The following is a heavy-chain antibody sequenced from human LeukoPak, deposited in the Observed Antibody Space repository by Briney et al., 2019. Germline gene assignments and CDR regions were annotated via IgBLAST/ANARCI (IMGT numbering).Heavy chain of an antibody. V-gene: IGHV3-74*01. D-gene: IGHD6-13*01. J-gene: IGHJ3*02. Sequence: GGSLRLSCVGSGFMFSNYYMYWVRQAPGKGLVWVSRIKNAGIDTIYADSVKGRFTISRANSKNTLYLHMNSLRGEDTARYYCAKDYSASSWYPDAFDIWGQGTMVTVSS. CDR2: IKNAGIDT. CDR1: GFMFSNYY. CDR3: AKDYSASSWYPDAFDI.